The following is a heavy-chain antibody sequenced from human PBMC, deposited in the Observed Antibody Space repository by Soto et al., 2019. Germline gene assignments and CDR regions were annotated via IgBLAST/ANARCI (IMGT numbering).Heavy chain of an antibody. Sequence: EVQLVESGGGLVQPGGSLRLSCAASGFTFSSYSMNWVRQAPGKGLEWVSSISSSSSYIYYADSVKGRFTISRDNAKNSLYLQMNSLRAKDTAVYYCATGYSGYDYDYDYGMDVWGQGTTVTVSS. J-gene: IGHJ6*02. CDR1: GFTFSSYS. V-gene: IGHV3-21*01. CDR3: ATGYSGYDYDYDYGMDV. CDR2: ISSSSSYI. D-gene: IGHD5-12*01.